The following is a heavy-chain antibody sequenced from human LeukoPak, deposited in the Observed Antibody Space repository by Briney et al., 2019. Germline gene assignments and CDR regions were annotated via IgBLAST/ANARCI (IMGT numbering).Heavy chain of an antibody. CDR1: GYSFTSYW. D-gene: IGHD3-22*01. CDR2: IYPGDSDT. J-gene: IGHJ4*02. V-gene: IGHV5-51*01. CDR3: ARLKGYYDSSGYYLYYFDY. Sequence: GESLKISCKGSGYSFTSYWIGWVRQMPGKGLAWMGIIYPGDSDTRYSPSFQGQVTISADKSISTAYLQWSSLKASDTAMYYCARLKGYYDSSGYYLYYFDYWGQGTLVTVSS.